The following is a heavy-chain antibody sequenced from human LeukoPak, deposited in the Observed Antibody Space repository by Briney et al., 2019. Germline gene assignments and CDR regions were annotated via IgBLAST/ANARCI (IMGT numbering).Heavy chain of an antibody. J-gene: IGHJ4*02. CDR2: IIPILGIA. CDR1: GGTFSSYA. D-gene: IGHD6-13*01. CDR3: ARGSSWYSASDY. V-gene: IGHV1-69*04. Sequence: SVKVSCKASGGTFSSYAISWVRQAPGQGLEWMGRIIPILGIANYAQKFQGRVTITADKSTSTAYMELSSLRSEDTAVYYCARGSSWYSASDYRGQGTLVTVSS.